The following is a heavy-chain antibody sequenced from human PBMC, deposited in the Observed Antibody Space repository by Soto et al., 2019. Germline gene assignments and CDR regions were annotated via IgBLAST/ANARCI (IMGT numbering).Heavy chain of an antibody. V-gene: IGHV1-2*02. CDR3: ARAAPLRYSGYALDH. D-gene: IGHD5-12*01. CDR1: GYTFTDYY. J-gene: IGHJ4*02. CDR2: INPNSGAT. Sequence: VASVKVSCKASGYTFTDYYIHWVRQAPGQGLQWVGWINPNSGATEYAQKFQGRVTMTRDPSISTVYMEVTRLRSDDTALYFCARAAPLRYSGYALDHWGQGTRVTRLL.